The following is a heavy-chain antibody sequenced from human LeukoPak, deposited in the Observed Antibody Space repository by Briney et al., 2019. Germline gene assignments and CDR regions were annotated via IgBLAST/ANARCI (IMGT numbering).Heavy chain of an antibody. CDR3: ARAPTVIAFFEC. CDR1: GFIVSNNY. J-gene: IGHJ4*02. D-gene: IGHD2-21*01. V-gene: IGHV3-53*01. CDR2: IYSGGST. Sequence: PGGSLRLSCAASGFIVSNNYMSWVRQAPGKGLEWVSLIYSGGSTYYTDSVKGRFTISRDNSKNTLYLQMNSLRAEDTAVYYCARAPTVIAFFECWGQGTLVTVSS.